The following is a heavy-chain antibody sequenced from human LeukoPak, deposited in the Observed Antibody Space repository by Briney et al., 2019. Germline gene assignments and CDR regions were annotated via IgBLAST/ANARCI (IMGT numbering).Heavy chain of an antibody. CDR2: IYTSGST. J-gene: IGHJ3*02. CDR3: ARGLRSDYDFWSGYGDAFDI. V-gene: IGHV4-61*02. D-gene: IGHD3-3*01. CDR1: GGSISSGSYY. Sequence: SETLSLTCTVSGGSISSGSYYWSWIRQPAGKGLEWIGRIYTSGSTNYNPSLKSRVTISVDTSKNQFSLKLSSVTAADTAVYYCARGLRSDYDFWSGYGDAFDIWGQGTMVTVSS.